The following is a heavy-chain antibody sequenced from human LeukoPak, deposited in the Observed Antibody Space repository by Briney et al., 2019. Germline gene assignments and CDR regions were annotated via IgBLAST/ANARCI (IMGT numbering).Heavy chain of an antibody. Sequence: SETLSLTCTVSGGSISSYYWSWIRQPAGKGLEWIGRIYTSGSTNYNPSLESRVTMSVDTSKNQFSLKLSSVTAADTAVYYCARELKPGMPAPYNWFDPWGQGTLVTVSS. CDR1: GGSISSYY. CDR2: IYTSGST. J-gene: IGHJ5*02. D-gene: IGHD2-2*01. V-gene: IGHV4-4*07. CDR3: ARELKPGMPAPYNWFDP.